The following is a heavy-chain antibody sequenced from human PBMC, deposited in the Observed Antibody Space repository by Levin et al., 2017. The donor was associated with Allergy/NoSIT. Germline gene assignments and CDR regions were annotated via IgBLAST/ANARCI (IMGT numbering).Heavy chain of an antibody. V-gene: IGHV3-13*04. Sequence: GGSLRLSCVASGFTFSSSDMHWVRQTTGKGLEWVSVIGTAGDTYYPGSVKGRFTISRENAKNSLYLQMNSLRVGDTAVYYCARGKRVGEYPWRGSFDMWGQGTMVTVSS. D-gene: IGHD3-3*01. CDR3: ARGKRVGEYPWRGSFDM. J-gene: IGHJ3*02. CDR1: GFTFSSSD. CDR2: IGTAGDT.